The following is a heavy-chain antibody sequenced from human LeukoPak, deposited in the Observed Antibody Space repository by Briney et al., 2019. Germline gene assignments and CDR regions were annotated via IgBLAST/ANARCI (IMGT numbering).Heavy chain of an antibody. Sequence: GGSLRLSCAASDFTFNKDWMNWVRQAPGKGLEWVGRIKSTVDGRTTDYAAPVKGRFTVSRDDSKKTLYLQMNSLKIEDTAVYYCTTGGNVMVADTRAFDIWGQGTMVTVSS. CDR1: DFTFNKDW. J-gene: IGHJ3*02. D-gene: IGHD2-15*01. V-gene: IGHV3-15*07. CDR3: TTGGNVMVADTRAFDI. CDR2: IKSTVDGRTT.